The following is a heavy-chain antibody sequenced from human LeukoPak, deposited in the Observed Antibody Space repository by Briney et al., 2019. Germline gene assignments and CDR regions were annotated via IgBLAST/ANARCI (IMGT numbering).Heavy chain of an antibody. CDR1: RFTLSSYG. CDR3: AKERRWLQPDY. J-gene: IGHJ4*02. Sequence: PGGSLRLSCAASRFTLSSYGMSSVRQAPGKGLEWVSVISGSGGSTYYADSVNGRSTISRDNSKNTLYLQMNSLRAEDTAVYYGAKERRWLQPDYWGQGTLVTVSS. V-gene: IGHV3-23*01. D-gene: IGHD5-24*01. CDR2: ISGSGGST.